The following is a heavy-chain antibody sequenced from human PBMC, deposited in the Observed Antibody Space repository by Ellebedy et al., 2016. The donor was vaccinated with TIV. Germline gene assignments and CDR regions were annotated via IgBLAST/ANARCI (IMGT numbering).Heavy chain of an antibody. V-gene: IGHV3-30-3*01. Sequence: GESLKISCAASGFTFNSYAMYWVRQAPGKGLEWVAVISYDGNNKHYADSVKGRFTISRDNSKNTLYLQMNSLRAEDTAVYYCARESSNYFDYWGQGTLVTVSS. CDR1: GFTFNSYA. D-gene: IGHD3-10*01. J-gene: IGHJ4*02. CDR3: ARESSNYFDY. CDR2: ISYDGNNK.